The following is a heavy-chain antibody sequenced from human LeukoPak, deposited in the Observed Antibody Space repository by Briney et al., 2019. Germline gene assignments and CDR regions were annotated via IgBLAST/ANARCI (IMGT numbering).Heavy chain of an antibody. J-gene: IGHJ4*02. D-gene: IGHD1-7*01. CDR2: INSNSGDT. CDR1: GYTFTGYY. V-gene: IGHV1-2*02. Sequence: ASVKVSCKASGYTFTGYYMHWVRQAPGKGLEWMGWINSNSGDTKYPQKFQGRVTLTRDTSISTAYMELSRLTSDDTAVYYCVRENWHYDYWGQGTLVTVSS. CDR3: VRENWHYDY.